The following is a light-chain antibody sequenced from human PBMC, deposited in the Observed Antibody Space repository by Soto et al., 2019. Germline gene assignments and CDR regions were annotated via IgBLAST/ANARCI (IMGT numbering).Light chain of an antibody. V-gene: IGKV1-33*01. Sequence: DIQMTQSPSSLSASVGDRVTITCQASQVISNYLHGYQQKPGKAPKLLIYDSSNLETGVPSRFSGSGSGTDFSFTISSLQPEDIATYYCQQYDYLPLTFGGGTKVEIK. CDR2: DSS. CDR1: QVISNY. J-gene: IGKJ4*01. CDR3: QQYDYLPLT.